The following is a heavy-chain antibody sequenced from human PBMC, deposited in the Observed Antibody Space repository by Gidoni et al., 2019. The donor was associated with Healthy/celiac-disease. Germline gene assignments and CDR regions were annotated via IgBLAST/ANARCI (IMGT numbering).Heavy chain of an antibody. Sequence: EVQLVESGGGLVKPGGSMRLSCAASGFTFSSYSMNWVRQAPGKGLEWVSSISSSSSYIYYADSVKGRFTISRDNAKNSLYLQMNSLRAEDTAVYYRARDEAAAGDYWGQGTLVTVSS. CDR2: ISSSSSYI. D-gene: IGHD6-13*01. CDR1: GFTFSSYS. J-gene: IGHJ4*02. CDR3: ARDEAAAGDY. V-gene: IGHV3-21*01.